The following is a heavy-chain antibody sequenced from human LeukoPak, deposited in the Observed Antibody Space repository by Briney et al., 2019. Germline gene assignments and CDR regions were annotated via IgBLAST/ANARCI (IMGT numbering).Heavy chain of an antibody. CDR3: ARQIAARPKNWFDP. CDR2: IYTSGST. CDR1: GGSISSYY. J-gene: IGHJ5*02. Sequence: SEILSLTCTVSGGSISSYYWSWIRQPPGKGLEWIGYIYTSGSTNYNPSLKSRVTISVDTSKNQFSLKLSSVTAADTAVYYCARQIAARPKNWFDPWGQGTLVTVSS. V-gene: IGHV4-4*09. D-gene: IGHD6-6*01.